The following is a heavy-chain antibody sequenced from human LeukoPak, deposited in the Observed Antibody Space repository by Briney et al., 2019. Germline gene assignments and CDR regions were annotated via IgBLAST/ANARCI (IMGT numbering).Heavy chain of an antibody. V-gene: IGHV3-33*01. Sequence: PGGSLRLSCAASGFTFSSYGMHWVRQAPGKGLEWVAVIWYDGSNKYYADSVKGRFTISRDNSKNTLYLQMNSLRAEDTAVYYCARVGYCSGGSCPWYFDLWGRGTLVTVSS. J-gene: IGHJ2*01. D-gene: IGHD2-15*01. CDR2: IWYDGSNK. CDR1: GFTFSSYG. CDR3: ARVGYCSGGSCPWYFDL.